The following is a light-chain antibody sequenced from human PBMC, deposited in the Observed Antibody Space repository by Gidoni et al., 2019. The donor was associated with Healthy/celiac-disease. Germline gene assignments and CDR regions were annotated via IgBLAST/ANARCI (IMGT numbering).Light chain of an antibody. CDR3: LQHNSYPWT. CDR1: QGIRID. Sequence: DIQMTQSPASLSASVGARVTITCRASQGIRIDLGWYQQKPGKAPKSLIYAASSLQSGVPSRFSGSGSGTDFPLTISSLQPGDFATYYCLQHNSYPWTFGQGTKVEIK. V-gene: IGKV1-17*01. CDR2: AAS. J-gene: IGKJ1*01.